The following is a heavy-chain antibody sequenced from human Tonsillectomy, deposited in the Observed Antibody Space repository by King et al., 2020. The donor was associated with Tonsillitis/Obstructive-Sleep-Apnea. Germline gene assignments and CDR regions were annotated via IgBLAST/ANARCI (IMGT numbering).Heavy chain of an antibody. V-gene: IGHV3-20*04. D-gene: IGHD2-15*01. Sequence: VQLVESGGGVVRPGGSLRLSCAASGFTFDDYGMSWVRQVPGKGLEWVSGINLNGGSTGYADSVKGRVTISRDNAKKCLYLQMNSLRPEDTAFYYWARDQCSGGSCYFFDYWGQGTLVAVSS. CDR1: GFTFDDYG. CDR2: INLNGGST. J-gene: IGHJ4*02. CDR3: ARDQCSGGSCYFFDY.